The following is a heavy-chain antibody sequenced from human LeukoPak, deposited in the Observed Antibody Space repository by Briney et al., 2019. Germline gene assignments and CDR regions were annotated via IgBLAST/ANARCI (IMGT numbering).Heavy chain of an antibody. Sequence: PGGTLRLSCAASGFTFSTYGMSWVRQAPGKGLAWVSGISGSGDSTYYADSVRGRFTISRDNSKNTLFLQMNSLRAEDTAVYCCAKGRQLRAYFDYWGQGTLVTVSS. D-gene: IGHD6-13*01. CDR1: GFTFSTYG. CDR2: ISGSGDST. V-gene: IGHV3-23*01. J-gene: IGHJ4*02. CDR3: AKGRQLRAYFDY.